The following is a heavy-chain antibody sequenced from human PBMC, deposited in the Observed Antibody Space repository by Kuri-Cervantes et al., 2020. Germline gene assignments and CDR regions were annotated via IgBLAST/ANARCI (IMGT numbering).Heavy chain of an antibody. J-gene: IGHJ4*02. V-gene: IGHV3-72*01. Sequence: GESLKISCAASGFTFSDHHIDWVRQAPGKGLEWVGRSTNKANSYTNEYAASVKGIFTISRDDSENQVYLQMNSLRAEDTSVYYCARIGIAAAGLGYWGQGTLVIVSS. CDR3: ARIGIAAAGLGY. CDR2: STNKANSYTN. CDR1: GFTFSDHH. D-gene: IGHD6-13*01.